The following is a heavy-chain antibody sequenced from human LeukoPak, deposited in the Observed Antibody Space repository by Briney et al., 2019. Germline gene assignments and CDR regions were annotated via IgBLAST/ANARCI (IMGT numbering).Heavy chain of an antibody. CDR1: GFTFSSYS. V-gene: IGHV3-21*01. Sequence: PGGSLRLSCAASGFTFSSYSMNWVRQAPGKGLEWVSSISSSSSYIYYADSVKGRFTISRDNANNTLYLQMNSLRAEDTAVYYCARPPYFDFWSGFYTDHYYYMEVWGKGTSVTVSS. CDR2: ISSSSSYI. CDR3: ARPPYFDFWSGFYTDHYYYMEV. D-gene: IGHD3-3*01. J-gene: IGHJ6*03.